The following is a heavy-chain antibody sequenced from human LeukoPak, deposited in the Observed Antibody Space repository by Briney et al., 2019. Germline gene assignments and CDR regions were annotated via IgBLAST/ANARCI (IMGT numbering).Heavy chain of an antibody. CDR3: ARDLGLSTVTTTTKYYYGMDV. CDR2: IIPILGIA. J-gene: IGHJ6*02. D-gene: IGHD4-17*01. Sequence: SVKVSCKASGGTFSSYAISWVRQAPGQGLEWMGRIIPILGIANYAQKFQGRVTITADKSTSTAYMELSSLRSEDTAVYYCARDLGLSTVTTTTKYYYGMDVWGQGTTVTVSS. CDR1: GGTFSSYA. V-gene: IGHV1-69*04.